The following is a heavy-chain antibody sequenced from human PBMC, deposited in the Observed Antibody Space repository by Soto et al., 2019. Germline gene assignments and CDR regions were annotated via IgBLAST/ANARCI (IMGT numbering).Heavy chain of an antibody. J-gene: IGHJ6*02. CDR2: ISYDGSNK. D-gene: IGHD5-18*01. V-gene: IGHV3-30*18. Sequence: GGSLRLSCAASGFTFSSYGMHWVRQAPGKGLEWVAVISYDGSNKYYADSVKGRFTISRDNSKNTLYLQMNSLRAEDTDVYYCAKETRGYSYEVDYYYYGMDVWGQGTTVTVSS. CDR1: GFTFSSYG. CDR3: AKETRGYSYEVDYYYYGMDV.